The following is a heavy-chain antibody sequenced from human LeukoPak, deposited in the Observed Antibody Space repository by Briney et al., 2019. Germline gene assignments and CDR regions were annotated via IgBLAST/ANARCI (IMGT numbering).Heavy chain of an antibody. V-gene: IGHV3-9*01. CDR2: ISWNSGSI. CDR3: ARDRIRGTGSGWYEAPDY. D-gene: IGHD6-19*01. Sequence: PGGSLRLSCAASGFTFEDYAMHWVRQAPGKGLEWVSGISWNSGSIGYADSVKGRFTISRDNSKNTLYLQMNSLRAEDTAVYYCARDRIRGTGSGWYEAPDYWGQGTLVTVSS. J-gene: IGHJ4*02. CDR1: GFTFEDYA.